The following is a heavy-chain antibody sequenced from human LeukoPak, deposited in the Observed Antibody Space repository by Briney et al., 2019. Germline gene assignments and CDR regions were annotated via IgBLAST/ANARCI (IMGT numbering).Heavy chain of an antibody. V-gene: IGHV1-69*05. CDR1: RGTFSSYA. CDR3: ARKDHDSSGYYYYY. J-gene: IGHJ4*02. D-gene: IGHD3-22*01. CDR2: IIPIFGTA. Sequence: SVKVSCKASRGTFSSYAISWVRQAPGQGLEWMGRIIPIFGTANYAQKFQGRVTITTDESTSTAYMELSSLRSEDTAVYYCARKDHDSSGYYYYYWGQGTLVTVSS.